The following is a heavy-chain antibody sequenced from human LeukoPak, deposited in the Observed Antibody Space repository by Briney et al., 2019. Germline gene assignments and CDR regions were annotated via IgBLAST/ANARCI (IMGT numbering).Heavy chain of an antibody. V-gene: IGHV3-23*01. J-gene: IGHJ4*02. CDR2: ISGSGGST. Sequence: GGSLRLSCAASGFTFSSYAVSWVRQAPGKGLEWVSAISGSGGSTYYADSVKGRFTISRDNSKNTLYLQMNSLRAEDTTVYYCAKDQDSGFDYWGQGTLVTVSS. D-gene: IGHD3-10*01. CDR3: AKDQDSGFDY. CDR1: GFTFSSYA.